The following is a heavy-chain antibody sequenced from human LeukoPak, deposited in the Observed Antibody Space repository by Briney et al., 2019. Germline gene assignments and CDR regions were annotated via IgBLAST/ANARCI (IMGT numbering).Heavy chain of an antibody. CDR2: IYHSGST. CDR1: GVSISSTNW. J-gene: IGHJ4*02. CDR3: ARGRASVD. V-gene: IGHV4-4*02. Sequence: PSETLSLTCAVSGVSISSTNWWSWVRQPPGKGLEWIGEIYHSGSTNYNPSLKSRLTISVDKSKNQFSLNLSSATAADTAVYYCARGRASVDWGQGTLVTVSS.